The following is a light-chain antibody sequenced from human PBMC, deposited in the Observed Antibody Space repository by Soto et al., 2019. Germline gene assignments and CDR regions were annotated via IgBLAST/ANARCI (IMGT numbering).Light chain of an antibody. Sequence: EIVLTQSPGTLSLSPGERATLSCRASQRVSSSYLAWYQQKPGQAPRLLIYGASSRATGIPDRFSGSGSGTDFTLTISRLEPEDFAVYFRQQYASSPPFTFGQGTKVEI. J-gene: IGKJ2*01. CDR3: QQYASSPPFT. CDR2: GAS. CDR1: QRVSSSY. V-gene: IGKV3-20*01.